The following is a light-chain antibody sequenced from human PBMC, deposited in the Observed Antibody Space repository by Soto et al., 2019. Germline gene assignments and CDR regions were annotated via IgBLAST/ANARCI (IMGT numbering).Light chain of an antibody. CDR2: DTS. CDR1: QSAGSY. CDR3: KRRSDSLT. J-gene: IGKJ4*01. V-gene: IGKV3-11*01. Sequence: EIVLTQSPATLSLSPGEGATLSCRASQSAGSYLAWYQQKPGQAPRLLIYDTSNRATGIPVRFSGSGSGTDLTLTISRLEAEDFAVNYCKRRSDSLTFGGGTKVEIK.